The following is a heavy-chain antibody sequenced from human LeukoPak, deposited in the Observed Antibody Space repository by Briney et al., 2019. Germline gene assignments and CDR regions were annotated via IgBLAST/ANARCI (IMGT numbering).Heavy chain of an antibody. CDR3: ARGPRYDKRFDP. D-gene: IGHD3-22*01. V-gene: IGHV4-4*07. Sequence: SETLSLTCTVSGGSISSYYWSWIRQPAGKGLEWIGRIYTSGSTYYNPSLKSRVTISVDTSKNQFSLKLSSVTAADTAVYYCARGPRYDKRFDPWGQGTLVTVSS. J-gene: IGHJ5*02. CDR2: IYTSGST. CDR1: GGSISSYY.